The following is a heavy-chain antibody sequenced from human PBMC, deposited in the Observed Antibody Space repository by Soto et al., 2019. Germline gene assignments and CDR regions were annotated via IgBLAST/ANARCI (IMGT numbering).Heavy chain of an antibody. CDR1: GFSLSTSGVG. Sequence: QITLKESGPTLVKPTQTLTLTCTFSGFSLSTSGVGVGWIRQPPGKALEWLALIYWDDDKRYSPSLKSRLTITKDTPKNQVVLTMTNMDPVHTATYYCAHRPSYCSGGSCYSGFDYWGQGTLVTVSS. CDR2: IYWDDDK. D-gene: IGHD2-15*01. V-gene: IGHV2-5*02. J-gene: IGHJ4*02. CDR3: AHRPSYCSGGSCYSGFDY.